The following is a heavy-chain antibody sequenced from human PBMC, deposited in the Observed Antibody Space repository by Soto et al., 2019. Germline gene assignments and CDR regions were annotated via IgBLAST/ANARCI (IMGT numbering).Heavy chain of an antibody. CDR3: ARDNSPRGFENYGMDV. D-gene: IGHD3-22*01. V-gene: IGHV3-21*01. J-gene: IGHJ6*02. CDR1: GFTFSSYS. Sequence: PGGSLRLSCAASGFTFSSYSMNWVRQAPGKGREWVSSISSSSSYIYYADSVKGRFTISRDNAKNSLYLQMNSLRAEDTAVYYCARDNSPRGFENYGMDVWGQGTTVTVSS. CDR2: ISSSSSYI.